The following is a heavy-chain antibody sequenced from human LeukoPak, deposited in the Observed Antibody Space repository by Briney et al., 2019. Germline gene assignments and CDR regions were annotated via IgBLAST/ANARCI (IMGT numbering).Heavy chain of an antibody. CDR1: GGTFSSYA. CDR3: ARVGYYYDSSGYSLRFEDAFDI. CDR2: IIPIFGTA. V-gene: IGHV1-69*05. Sequence: ASVKVSCKASGGTFSSYAISWVRQAPGQGLEWMGGIIPIFGTANYAQKFQGRVTITTDESTSTAYMELSSLRSEDTAVYYCARVGYYYDSSGYSLRFEDAFDIWGQGTMVTVSS. J-gene: IGHJ3*02. D-gene: IGHD3-22*01.